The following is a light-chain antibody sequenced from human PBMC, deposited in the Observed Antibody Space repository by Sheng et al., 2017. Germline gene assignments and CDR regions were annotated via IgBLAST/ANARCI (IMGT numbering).Light chain of an antibody. V-gene: IGKV1-39*01. J-gene: IGKJ2*01. CDR2: RAS. Sequence: DIQMTQSPSSVSVSVGDSVSITCRASQSITKYLNWYQQKPGKGPILLIYRASTLQSGVPSRFSGRGSETDFTLTITSLQPEDFAVYYCEQTYKTPYTFGQGTRLEIK. CDR3: EQTYKTPYT. CDR1: QSITKY.